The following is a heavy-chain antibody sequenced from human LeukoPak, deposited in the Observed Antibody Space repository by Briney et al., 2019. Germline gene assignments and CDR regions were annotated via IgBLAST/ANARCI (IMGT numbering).Heavy chain of an antibody. Sequence: PGGSLRLSCAASGFTFSSYAMSWVRQAPGKGLEWVSAISGSGGSTYYADSVKGRFTISRDNSKNTLYLQMNSLRAEDTAVYYCAKDHGYYGSGSYCDYWGQGTLVTVSS. J-gene: IGHJ4*02. D-gene: IGHD3-10*01. CDR3: AKDHGYYGSGSYCDY. CDR1: GFTFSSYA. CDR2: ISGSGGST. V-gene: IGHV3-23*01.